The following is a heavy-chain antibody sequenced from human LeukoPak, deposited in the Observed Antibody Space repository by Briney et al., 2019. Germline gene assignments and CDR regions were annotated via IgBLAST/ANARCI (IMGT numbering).Heavy chain of an antibody. CDR2: ISGSGGST. CDR3: ARDLACSGGSCYSSSWFDP. CDR1: GFSSYA. J-gene: IGHJ5*02. Sequence: GGSLRLSCAASGFSSYAMSWVRQAPGKGLEWVSAISGSGGSTYYADSVKGRFTISRDNSKNTLYLQMNSLRAEDTAVYYCARDLACSGGSCYSSSWFDPWGQGTLVTVSS. V-gene: IGHV3-23*01. D-gene: IGHD2-15*01.